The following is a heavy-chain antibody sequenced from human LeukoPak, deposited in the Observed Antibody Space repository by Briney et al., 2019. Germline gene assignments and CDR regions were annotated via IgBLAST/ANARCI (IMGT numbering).Heavy chain of an antibody. CDR3: ARQLGYCAAGTCYFDS. Sequence: GGSLRLSCAASGFAISTYAMAWVRQAPGKGLEWISSLSSGRSPSYSDSLEGRLTMSSDNARNTLYLQMDNLRGEDTAMYYCARQLGYCAAGTCYFDSWGHGTQVAVSS. J-gene: IGHJ4*01. D-gene: IGHD2-8*02. CDR2: LSSGRSP. V-gene: IGHV3-69-1*01. CDR1: GFAISTYA.